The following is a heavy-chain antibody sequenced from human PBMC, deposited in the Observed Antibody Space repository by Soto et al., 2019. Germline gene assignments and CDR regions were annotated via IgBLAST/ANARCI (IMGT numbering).Heavy chain of an antibody. Sequence: EAQLVESGGGLVQPGGSLRLSCAASGFTFSSYWMSWVRQAPGKGLEWVANIKQDGNEESYVDSVKGRFTISRDNTKNSLFLQTNSLRAEDTAVYYCASWGFIVATNWYFDLWGRGTLVTVSS. CDR1: GFTFSSYW. J-gene: IGHJ2*01. CDR2: IKQDGNEE. CDR3: ASWGFIVATNWYFDL. V-gene: IGHV3-7*01. D-gene: IGHD5-12*01.